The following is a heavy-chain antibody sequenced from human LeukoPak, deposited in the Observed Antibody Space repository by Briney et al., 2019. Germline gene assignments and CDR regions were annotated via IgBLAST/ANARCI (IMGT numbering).Heavy chain of an antibody. CDR2: IYTSGST. Sequence: SGTLSLTCTVSGGSISSYYWSWIRQPAGKGLEWIGRIYTSGSTNYNPSLKSRVTMSVDTSKNQFSLKLSSVTAADTAVYYCARDQGPLYCSGGSCYSDASYYYYGMDVWGQGTTVTVSS. CDR1: GGSISSYY. CDR3: ARDQGPLYCSGGSCYSDASYYYYGMDV. J-gene: IGHJ6*02. D-gene: IGHD2-15*01. V-gene: IGHV4-4*07.